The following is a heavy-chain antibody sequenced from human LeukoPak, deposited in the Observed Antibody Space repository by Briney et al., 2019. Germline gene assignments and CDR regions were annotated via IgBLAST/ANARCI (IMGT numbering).Heavy chain of an antibody. V-gene: IGHV3-20*01. CDR2: INWNGGST. D-gene: IGHD3-10*01. CDR3: ARATYGSGSYYTPLDY. Sequence: GGSLRLSCAASGFTFDDYGMSWVRQAPGKGLEWVWGINWNGGSTGYADSVKGRFTIARDNTKNSLYLQMNTLRAEATALSHTARATYGSGSYYTPLDYSGQGALVTASS. J-gene: IGHJ4*02. CDR1: GFTFDDYG.